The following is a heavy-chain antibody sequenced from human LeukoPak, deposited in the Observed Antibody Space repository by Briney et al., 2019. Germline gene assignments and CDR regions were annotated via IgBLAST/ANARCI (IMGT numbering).Heavy chain of an antibody. J-gene: IGHJ4*02. CDR1: GGSFSGYY. Sequence: SETLSLTCAVYGGSFSGYYWSWIRQPPGKGLEWIGEINHSGSTNYNPSLKSRVTISVDTSKNQFSLKLTSVTAADTAVYSCAGSNSRRRHFDYWGQGTLVTVSS. D-gene: IGHD6-6*01. CDR2: INHSGST. CDR3: AGSNSRRRHFDY. V-gene: IGHV4-34*01.